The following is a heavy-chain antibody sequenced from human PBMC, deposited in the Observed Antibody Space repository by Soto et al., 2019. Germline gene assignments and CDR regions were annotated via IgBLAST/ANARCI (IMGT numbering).Heavy chain of an antibody. CDR2: IYSGGTT. CDR3: ARESLHSSGYFDY. J-gene: IGHJ4*02. V-gene: IGHV3-53*01. CDR1: GFTVSSNY. Sequence: GGSLRLSCAASGFTVSSNYMSWVRQAPGKGLEWVSLIYSGGTTYYADSVKGRFTISRDNSKNTLYLQMNGLRAEDTAVYYCARESLHSSGYFDYWGQGTLVTVSS. D-gene: IGHD3-22*01.